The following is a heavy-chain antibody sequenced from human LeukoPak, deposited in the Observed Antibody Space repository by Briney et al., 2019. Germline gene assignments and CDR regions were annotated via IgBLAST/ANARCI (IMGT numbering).Heavy chain of an antibody. J-gene: IGHJ4*02. V-gene: IGHV1-3*01. D-gene: IGHD3-9*01. Sequence: ASVKVSCKASGYIFTNYAIHWVRQAPGQRLEWMGWINAGNGKANYSQKFRGRVTLTRDTSASTAYMELSTLRSADTAVYYCARGYYDLLTGHVVTYYFDYWGQGTLVTVSS. CDR3: ARGYYDLLTGHVVTYYFDY. CDR1: GYIFTNYA. CDR2: INAGNGKA.